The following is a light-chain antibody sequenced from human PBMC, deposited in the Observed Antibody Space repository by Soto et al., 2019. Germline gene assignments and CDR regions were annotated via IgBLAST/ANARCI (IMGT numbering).Light chain of an antibody. Sequence: IVLTQSPATLSLSPGERATLSCGASQSLSSSHLAWYQQKPGLAPRLLIYDASTRATGISDRFSGSGSGTDFTLTISNLEPEDFAVYYCQQHSHWPPWTFGQGTKVDIK. CDR2: DAS. V-gene: IGKV3D-20*02. CDR1: QSLSSSH. CDR3: QQHSHWPPWT. J-gene: IGKJ1*01.